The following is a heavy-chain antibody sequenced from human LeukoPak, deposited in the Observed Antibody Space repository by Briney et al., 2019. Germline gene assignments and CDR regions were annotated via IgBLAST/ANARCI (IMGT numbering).Heavy chain of an antibody. J-gene: IGHJ4*02. CDR2: IYYSGST. V-gene: IGHV4-59*01. CDR3: ARYPAAMVAAMGFDY. D-gene: IGHD2-15*01. Sequence: SETLSLTCTVSGGSISSYYWSWIRQPPGKGLEWIGYIYYSGSTNYNPSLKSRVTISVDTSKNQFSLKLSSVTAADTAVYYCARYPAAMVAAMGFDYWGQGTLVTVSS. CDR1: GGSISSYY.